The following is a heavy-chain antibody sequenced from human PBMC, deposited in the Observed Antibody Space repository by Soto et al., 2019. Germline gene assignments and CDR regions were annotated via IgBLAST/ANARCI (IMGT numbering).Heavy chain of an antibody. J-gene: IGHJ6*02. Sequence: PSETLSLTCTVSGGAVSSGSYYWNWIRQPPGKGLEWIGYIYYSGSTNYNPSLKSRVTISVDTSKNQFSLKLSSVTAADTAVYYCARGPGGTYYYYGMDVWGQGTTVTVSS. D-gene: IGHD2-15*01. V-gene: IGHV4-61*01. CDR1: GGAVSSGSYY. CDR2: IYYSGST. CDR3: ARGPGGTYYYYGMDV.